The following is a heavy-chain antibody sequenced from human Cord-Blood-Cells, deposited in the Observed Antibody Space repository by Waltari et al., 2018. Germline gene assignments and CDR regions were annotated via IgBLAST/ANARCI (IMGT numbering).Heavy chain of an antibody. CDR2: MNPNRGKT. CDR3: ARGDVVVIAPDAFDI. J-gene: IGHJ3*02. CDR1: GYTFTSHD. Sequence: QVQLVQSGAEVEKHGASVKVSCTASGYTFTSHDINWVRQATGQGLEWMGWMNPNRGKTGYAQKFQGRVTMTRNTSISTAYMELSSLRSEDTAVYYCARGDVVVIAPDAFDIWGQGTMVTVSS. V-gene: IGHV1-8*01. D-gene: IGHD2-21*01.